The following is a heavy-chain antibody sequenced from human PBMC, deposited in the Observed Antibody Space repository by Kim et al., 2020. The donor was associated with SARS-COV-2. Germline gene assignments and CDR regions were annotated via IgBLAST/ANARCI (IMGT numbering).Heavy chain of an antibody. CDR1: GESFSGNY. CDR3: ARRQMPPKRFTLRVVVTSYFDY. CDR2: INHSGST. D-gene: IGHD3-22*01. J-gene: IGHJ4*02. Sequence: SETLSLTCAVYGESFSGNYWSWIRQPPGKGLEWIGEINHSGSTNYNPSLKSRVTISGDTSKNQFSLKLNSVTAADTAVYYCARRQMPPKRFTLRVVVTSYFDYWGQGTLVTVSS. V-gene: IGHV4-34*01.